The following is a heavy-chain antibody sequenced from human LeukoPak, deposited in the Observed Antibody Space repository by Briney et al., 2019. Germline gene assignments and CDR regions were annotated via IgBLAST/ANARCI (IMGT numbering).Heavy chain of an antibody. CDR2: ISVSGDST. CDR1: GFTFSSYA. D-gene: IGHD3-10*01. Sequence: GSLRLSCAASGFTFSSYAMSWVGQAPGKGLEWVSAISVSGDSTYYADSVKGRFTISRDNSKNTLYLHMNSLRAEDTAAYYCATGYYFGSGSYGYLDYWGQGALFSVSS. V-gene: IGHV3-23*01. J-gene: IGHJ4*02. CDR3: ATGYYFGSGSYGYLDY.